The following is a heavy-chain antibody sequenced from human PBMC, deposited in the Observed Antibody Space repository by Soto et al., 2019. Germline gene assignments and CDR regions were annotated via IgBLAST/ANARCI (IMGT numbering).Heavy chain of an antibody. J-gene: IGHJ6*03. CDR2: INSGGSST. CDR3: ARGGRLYYYYYMDV. V-gene: IGHV3-74*01. Sequence: PGGSLRLSCAASGFAFSSYWMHWVRQAPGKGLEWVSRINSGGSSTNYADSVKGRFTISRDNAKNTLYLQMNSLRAEDTAVYYCARGGRLYYYYYMDVWGKGTTVTVSS. D-gene: IGHD1-26*01. CDR1: GFAFSSYW.